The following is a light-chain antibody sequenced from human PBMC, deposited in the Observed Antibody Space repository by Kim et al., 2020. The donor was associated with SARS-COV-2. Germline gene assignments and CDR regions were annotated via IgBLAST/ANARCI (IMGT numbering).Light chain of an antibody. J-gene: IGKJ4*01. Sequence: ASVGDRVTITCRASQSINSWLAWYQQKPGKVPKLMIYKASSLESGVPSRFSGGGSGTEFTLTISSLEPDDFATYYCQQYNSYSLTFGGGTKVEIK. CDR3: QQYNSYSLT. CDR1: QSINSW. CDR2: KAS. V-gene: IGKV1-5*03.